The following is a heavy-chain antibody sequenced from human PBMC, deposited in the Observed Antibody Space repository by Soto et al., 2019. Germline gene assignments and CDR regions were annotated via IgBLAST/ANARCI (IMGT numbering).Heavy chain of an antibody. V-gene: IGHV3-9*01. D-gene: IGHD3-10*01. Sequence: PGGSLRLSCAAFGFTFEDYAMHWIRQTPGKGLEWVAGINWNSGSVGYADSAKGRFTVSKEMSKNTAFLQMNALRHEDTAVYFCARDSGWPILNFDNWGQGTPVTVSS. CDR2: INWNSGSV. CDR1: GFTFEDYA. J-gene: IGHJ4*02. CDR3: ARDSGWPILNFDN.